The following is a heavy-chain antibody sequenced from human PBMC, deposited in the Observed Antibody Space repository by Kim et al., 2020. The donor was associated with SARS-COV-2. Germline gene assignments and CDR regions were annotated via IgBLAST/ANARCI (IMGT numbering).Heavy chain of an antibody. V-gene: IGHV1-2*02. J-gene: IGHJ4*02. CDR2: INPNSGGT. D-gene: IGHD5-12*01. CDR3: ARGGDGRWLQEKWAFYFDS. CDR1: GYTFTDYY. Sequence: ASVKVSCKASGYTFTDYYMHWVRQAPGQGLEWMGWINPNSGGTNYAQKFQGRVTMTRDTSISTAYMELSRLRSDDTAVYYCARGGDGRWLQEKWAFYFDSWGQGTLVSVSS.